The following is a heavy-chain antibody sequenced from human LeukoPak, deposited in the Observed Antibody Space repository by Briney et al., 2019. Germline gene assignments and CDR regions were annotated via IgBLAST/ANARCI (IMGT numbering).Heavy chain of an antibody. Sequence: GSLSLSCTASGFTFTSYWMNWVRQVPGKELEWVAIIKSDGTEEYYLDSVKGRFTISRDNANNLLFLQMNNLRAEDTAVYYCAGGGGYLIDYWGQGTLVTVSS. D-gene: IGHD3-22*01. V-gene: IGHV3-7*01. J-gene: IGHJ4*02. CDR3: AGGGGYLIDY. CDR1: GFTFTSYW. CDR2: IKSDGTEE.